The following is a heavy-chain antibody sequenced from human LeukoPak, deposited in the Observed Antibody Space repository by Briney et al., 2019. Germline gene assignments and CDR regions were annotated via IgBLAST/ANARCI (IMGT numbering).Heavy chain of an antibody. CDR2: IYYSGST. D-gene: IGHD5-12*01. CDR3: ARDIGGYDYSPYFDY. J-gene: IGHJ4*02. CDR1: GGSISSYY. V-gene: IGHV4-59*12. Sequence: SETLSLTCTVSGGSISSYYWSWIRRPPGKGLEWIGYIYYSGSTYYNPSLKSRVTISVDTSKNQFSLKLSSVTAADTAVYYCARDIGGYDYSPYFDYWGQGTLVTVSS.